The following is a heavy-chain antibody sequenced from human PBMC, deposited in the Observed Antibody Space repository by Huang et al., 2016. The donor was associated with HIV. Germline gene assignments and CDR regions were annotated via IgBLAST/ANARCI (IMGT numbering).Heavy chain of an antibody. V-gene: IGHV4-39*01. D-gene: IGHD2-8*02. CDR1: GGPISNSSHY. CDR3: VGYCTGGTCFEAFDI. CDR2: IEYSGAT. Sequence: QLQLQESGPGLVKPSETLSLTCTVSGGPISNSSHYWGWIRQPPGKGLEWIGSIEYSGATHHNPSRKSRVTMSVDASKSQISLNLISVTAADTALYYCVGYCTGGTCFEAFDIWGQGTRVTVSS. J-gene: IGHJ3*02.